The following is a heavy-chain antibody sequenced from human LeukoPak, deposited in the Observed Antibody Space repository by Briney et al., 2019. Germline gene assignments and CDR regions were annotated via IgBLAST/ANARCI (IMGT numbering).Heavy chain of an antibody. J-gene: IGHJ4*02. V-gene: IGHV3-30*18. CDR3: AKRKVKWELDY. CDR2: ISYDGSDK. D-gene: IGHD1-26*01. Sequence: GGSLRLSCAASGFTFSSFAMHWVRQAPGMGLEWVAVISYDGSDKYYADSVKGRFTISRDNSKNTVYLQMNSLRAEDTAVYYCAKRKVKWELDYWGQGTLVTVSS. CDR1: GFTFSSFA.